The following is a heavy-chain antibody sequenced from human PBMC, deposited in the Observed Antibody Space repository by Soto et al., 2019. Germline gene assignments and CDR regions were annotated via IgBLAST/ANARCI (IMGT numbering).Heavy chain of an antibody. D-gene: IGHD5-12*01. CDR3: AREGSYSAYNFAHGIQLWSFDF. CDR1: GGSINTFY. J-gene: IGHJ4*02. CDR2: IFSSGST. Sequence: SETLSLTCTVSGGSINTFYWSWFRQPAVKGLEWIGLIFSSGSTSFNPSLESRVAMSVDTSKNHFSLNLSSVTAADMAVYYCAREGSYSAYNFAHGIQLWSFDFWGQGALVPVSS. V-gene: IGHV4-4*07.